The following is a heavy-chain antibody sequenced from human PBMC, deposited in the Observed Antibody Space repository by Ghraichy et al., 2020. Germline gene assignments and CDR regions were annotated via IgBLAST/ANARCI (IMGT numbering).Heavy chain of an antibody. CDR2: IKSKTDGGTT. V-gene: IGHV3-15*01. D-gene: IGHD6-13*01. CDR3: TTGGDFSSSWYSTQKRDAGIYYYYYMDV. Sequence: GGSLRLSCAASGFTFSNAWMSWVRQAPGKGLEWVGRIKSKTDGGTTDYAAPVKGRFTISRDDSKNTLYLQMNSLKTEDTAVYYCTTGGDFSSSWYSTQKRDAGIYYYYYMDVWGKGTTVTVSS. J-gene: IGHJ6*03. CDR1: GFTFSNAW.